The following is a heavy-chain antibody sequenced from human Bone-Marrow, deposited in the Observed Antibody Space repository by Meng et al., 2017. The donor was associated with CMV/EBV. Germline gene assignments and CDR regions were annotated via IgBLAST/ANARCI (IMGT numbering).Heavy chain of an antibody. V-gene: IGHV3-7*01. Sequence: GESLKISCAASGFTFSRYWMSWVRQAPGKGLEWVANIKEDGSERYYVDSVKGRFTISRDNAKNSLYLQMNSLRAEDTAVYYCARGFITIFGVVNYWGQGTLVTVSS. J-gene: IGHJ4*02. CDR1: GFTFSRYW. D-gene: IGHD3-3*01. CDR2: IKEDGSER. CDR3: ARGFITIFGVVNY.